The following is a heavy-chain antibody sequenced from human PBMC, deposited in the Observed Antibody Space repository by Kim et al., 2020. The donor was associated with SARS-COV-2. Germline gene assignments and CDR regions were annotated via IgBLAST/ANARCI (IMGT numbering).Heavy chain of an antibody. Sequence: SVKVSCKASGGTFSSYAISWVRQAPGQGLEWMGRIIPILGIANYAQKFQGRVTITADKSTSTAYMELSSLRSEDTAVYYCATLSPSGSEEVVPAANYYYYYMDVWGKGTTVTVSS. CDR2: IIPILGIA. J-gene: IGHJ6*03. CDR1: GGTFSSYA. CDR3: ATLSPSGSEEVVPAANYYYYYMDV. D-gene: IGHD2-2*01. V-gene: IGHV1-69*04.